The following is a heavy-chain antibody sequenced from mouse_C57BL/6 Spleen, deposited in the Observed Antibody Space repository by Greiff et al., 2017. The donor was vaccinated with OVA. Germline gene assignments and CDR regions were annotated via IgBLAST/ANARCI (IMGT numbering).Heavy chain of an antibody. CDR3: ARRDYGGAWFAY. CDR1: GFTFSDYG. V-gene: IGHV5-17*01. CDR2: ISSGSSTI. J-gene: IGHJ3*01. Sequence: DVKLVESGGGLVKPGGSLKLSCAASGFTFSDYGMHWVRQAPEKGLEWVAYISSGSSTIYYADTVKGRFTISRDNAKNTLFLQMTSLRSEDTAVYYCARRDYGGAWFAYWGQGTLVTVSA. D-gene: IGHD2-4*01.